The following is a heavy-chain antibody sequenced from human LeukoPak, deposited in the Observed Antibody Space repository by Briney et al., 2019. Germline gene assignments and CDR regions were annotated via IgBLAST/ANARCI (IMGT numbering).Heavy chain of an antibody. V-gene: IGHV3-23*01. D-gene: IGHD2-15*01. CDR3: AKDIVVVVSARGPFDY. CDR2: ISGSGGTT. J-gene: IGHJ4*02. CDR1: GFTFSSYA. Sequence: GRCLRLSCAASGFTFSSYAMSWVRRAPGKGLEWVSAISGSGGTTYYAESVKGRFTISRDNSKNTLYLQMNSLRAEDTAVYYCAKDIVVVVSARGPFDYWGQGTLVTVSS.